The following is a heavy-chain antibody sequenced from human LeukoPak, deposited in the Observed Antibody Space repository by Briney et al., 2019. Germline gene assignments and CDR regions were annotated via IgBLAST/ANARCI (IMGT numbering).Heavy chain of an antibody. Sequence: PSETLSLTCTVSGGSISSSSYYWGWIRQPPGKGLEWIGSIYYSGSTYYNPSLKSRVTISVDTSKNQFSLKLSSVTAADTAVYYCARVGYGSGSYYTFDYWGQGTLVTVSS. D-gene: IGHD3-10*01. CDR2: IYYSGST. V-gene: IGHV4-39*07. J-gene: IGHJ4*02. CDR3: ARVGYGSGSYYTFDY. CDR1: GGSISSSSYY.